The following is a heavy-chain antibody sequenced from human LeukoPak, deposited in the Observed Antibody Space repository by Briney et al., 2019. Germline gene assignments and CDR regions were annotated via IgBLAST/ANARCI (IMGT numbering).Heavy chain of an antibody. D-gene: IGHD3-22*01. CDR3: ASLDPNYYDSSGYYPFDY. J-gene: IGHJ4*02. CDR2: ISGSGSST. CDR1: GFTFSTYA. V-gene: IGHV3-23*01. Sequence: GGSLRLSCAASGFTFSTYAMSWVRQAPGKGLEWVSVISGSGSSTYYADSVKGRFTISRDNSKNTLYLQMNSLRAEDTAVYYCASLDPNYYDSSGYYPFDYWGQGTLVTVSS.